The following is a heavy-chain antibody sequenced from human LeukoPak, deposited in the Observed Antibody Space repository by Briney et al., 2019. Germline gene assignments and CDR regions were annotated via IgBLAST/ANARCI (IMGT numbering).Heavy chain of an antibody. CDR1: GGSISSSSYY. CDR3: AGYLGIAARPAYYYYYYYMDV. D-gene: IGHD6-6*01. J-gene: IGHJ6*03. CDR2: IYHSGST. V-gene: IGHV4-39*07. Sequence: SETLSLTCTVSGGSISSSSYYWGWIRQPPGKGLEWIGSIYHSGSTYYNPSLKSRVTISVDTSKNQFSLKLSSVTAADTAVYYCAGYLGIAARPAYYYYYYYMDVWGKGTTVTVSS.